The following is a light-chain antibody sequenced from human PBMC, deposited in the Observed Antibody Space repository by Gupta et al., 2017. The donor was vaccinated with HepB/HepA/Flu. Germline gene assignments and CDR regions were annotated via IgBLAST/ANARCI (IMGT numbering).Light chain of an antibody. CDR1: QSVSSSY. CDR2: GAS. Sequence: ETVLTQSPATLSLSPGERAPLSCSASQSVSSSYLAWYQQKPGQAPRLLIYGASSRAPGIPDRFSGSGSGTDFTLTISRLEPEDVAVYYCQQYGSSPCGFGQGTKLEIK. CDR3: QQYGSSPCG. J-gene: IGKJ2*04. V-gene: IGKV3-20*01.